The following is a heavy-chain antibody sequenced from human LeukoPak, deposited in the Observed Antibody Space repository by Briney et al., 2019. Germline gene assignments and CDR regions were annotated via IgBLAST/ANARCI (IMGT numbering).Heavy chain of an antibody. CDR2: IYYSGST. CDR1: GGSISSYY. Sequence: SETLSLTCTVSGGSISSYYWSWIRQPPGKGLEWIGYIYYSGSTNYNPSLKSRVTISVDTSKNQFSLKLSSVTAADTAVYYCARHAPMRRYYDFWSGRTAFDPWGQGTLVTVSP. V-gene: IGHV4-59*08. CDR3: ARHAPMRRYYDFWSGRTAFDP. J-gene: IGHJ5*02. D-gene: IGHD3-3*01.